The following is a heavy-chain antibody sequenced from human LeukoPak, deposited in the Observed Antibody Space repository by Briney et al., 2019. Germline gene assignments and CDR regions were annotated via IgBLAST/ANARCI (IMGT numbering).Heavy chain of an antibody. D-gene: IGHD6-13*01. Sequence: GGSLRLSCAASGFTFSDYYMSWIRQAPGKGLEWVSYISSSGSTIYYADSVKGRFTISRDNAKNSLYLQMNSLRAEDTAVYYCASLPRSGERWVVYSGSWYEDAFDIWGQGTMVTVSS. CDR1: GFTFSDYY. CDR3: ASLPRSGERWVVYSGSWYEDAFDI. J-gene: IGHJ3*02. V-gene: IGHV3-11*04. CDR2: ISSSGSTI.